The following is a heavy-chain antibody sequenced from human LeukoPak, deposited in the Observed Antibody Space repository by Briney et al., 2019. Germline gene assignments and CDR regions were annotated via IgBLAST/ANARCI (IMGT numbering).Heavy chain of an antibody. V-gene: IGHV3-7*03. D-gene: IGHD2-2*02. CDR3: ARDSPSKYCSSSSCYMDVLDV. CDR1: GSTFNNYW. Sequence: GGSLRLSCEASGSTFNNYWMAWVRQAPGKGLQWVANINQDASQKYCLDSVKGRFTISRDNAKNSLYLQMNSLRVEDTAVYYCARDSPSKYCSSSSCYMDVLDVWGQGTMVTVSS. CDR2: INQDASQK. J-gene: IGHJ3*01.